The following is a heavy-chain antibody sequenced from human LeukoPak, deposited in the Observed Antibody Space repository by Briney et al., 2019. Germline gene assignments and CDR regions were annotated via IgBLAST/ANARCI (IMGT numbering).Heavy chain of an antibody. CDR1: GGSISNYY. J-gene: IGHJ6*02. CDR3: ARQGYCTSTTCYYYYGMAV. Sequence: SETLSLTCTVSGGSISNYYWNWIRQPPGKGLEWIGYIYHSGSTYYSPSLKSRVTISVDTSKNQFSLKLCSVTAADTAVYYCARQGYCTSTTCYYYYGMAVWGQGTTVTVSS. D-gene: IGHD2-2*01. V-gene: IGHV4-59*08. CDR2: IYHSGST.